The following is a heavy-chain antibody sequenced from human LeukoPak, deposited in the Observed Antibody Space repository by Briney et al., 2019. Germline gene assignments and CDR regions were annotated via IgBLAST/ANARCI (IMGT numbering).Heavy chain of an antibody. CDR1: GGTFSSYA. V-gene: IGHV1-69*13. J-gene: IGHJ5*02. CDR2: IIPIFGTA. D-gene: IGHD3-3*01. CDR3: AAQSTIFGVVIIVDNWFDP. Sequence: SVKVSCKASGGTFSSYAISWVRQAPGQGLEWVGGIIPIFGTANYAQKFQGRVTITADESTSTAYMELSSLRSEDTAVYYCAAQSTIFGVVIIVDNWFDPWGQGTLVTVSS.